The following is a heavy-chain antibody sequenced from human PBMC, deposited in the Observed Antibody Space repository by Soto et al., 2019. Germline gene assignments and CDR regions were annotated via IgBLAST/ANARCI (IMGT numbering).Heavy chain of an antibody. CDR3: ARGGSGGYCRFDY. CDR1: GGTFSSYA. V-gene: IGHV1-69*12. D-gene: IGHD1-26*01. J-gene: IGHJ4*02. Sequence: QVQLVQSGAEVKKPGSSVKVSCKASGGTFSSYAISWVRQAPGQGLEWMGGIIPIFGTANYAQKFKGRGTITAAESTSTASVELGSLRSEDTAVYYCARGGSGGYCRFDYWGQGTLVTVSS. CDR2: IIPIFGTA.